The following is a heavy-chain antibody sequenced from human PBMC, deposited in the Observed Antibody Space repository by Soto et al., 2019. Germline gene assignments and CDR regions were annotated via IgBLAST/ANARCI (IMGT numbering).Heavy chain of an antibody. V-gene: IGHV4-34*01. CDR1: GGSFSGYY. CDR2: INHSGST. D-gene: IGHD4-4*01. Sequence: SETLSLTCAVYGGSFSGYYWSWIRQPPGKGLEWIGEINHSGSTNYNPSLKSRVTISVDTSKNQFSLKLSSVTAADTAVYYCARVKVTTYYYYGMDVWGQGTTVTVSS. J-gene: IGHJ6*02. CDR3: ARVKVTTYYYYGMDV.